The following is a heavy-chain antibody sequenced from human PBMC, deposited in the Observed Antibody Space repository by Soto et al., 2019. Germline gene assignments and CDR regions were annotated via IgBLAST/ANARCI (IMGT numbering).Heavy chain of an antibody. J-gene: IGHJ4*02. CDR1: GGSIRSGAYY. V-gene: IGHV4-31*03. CDR3: ARGTGTSFDY. Sequence: SETLSLTCTFSGGSIRSGAYYLSWIRQHPGKGLEWIGYIYYSGTTYFDPSLNSRVMISVDTSKNQLSLNLSSVNDADTAVYYCARGTGTSFDYWGQGTLVTVSS. D-gene: IGHD1-1*01. CDR2: IYYSGTT.